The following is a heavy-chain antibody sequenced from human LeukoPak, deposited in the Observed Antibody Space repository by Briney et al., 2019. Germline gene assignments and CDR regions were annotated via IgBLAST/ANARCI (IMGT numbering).Heavy chain of an antibody. V-gene: IGHV3-30*02. J-gene: IGHJ4*02. D-gene: IGHD6-19*01. CDR2: IRDDGSNK. CDR3: AKGRGWYFDY. Sequence: GGSLRLSCAASGFTFSSYGMHWVRQAPGKGLEWVAFIRDDGSNKYYADSVKGRFTISRDNSRNTLYLQMSSLSAEDTAVYYCAKGRGWYFDYWGQGTLVTVSS. CDR1: GFTFSSYG.